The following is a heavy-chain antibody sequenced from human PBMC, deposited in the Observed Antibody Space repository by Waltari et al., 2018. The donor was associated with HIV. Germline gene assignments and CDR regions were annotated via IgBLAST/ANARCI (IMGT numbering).Heavy chain of an antibody. D-gene: IGHD3-22*01. J-gene: IGHJ4*02. CDR1: GGSISSSSYY. CDR3: AILTRDSSAFDY. CDR2: IYYSGST. V-gene: IGHV4-39*01. Sequence: QLQLQESGPGLVKPSETLSLTCTVSGGSISSSSYYWGWIRQPPGKGLEWIGSIYYSGSTYYNPSLKSRVTISVDTSKNQFSLKLSSVTAADTAVYYCAILTRDSSAFDYWGQGTLVTVSS.